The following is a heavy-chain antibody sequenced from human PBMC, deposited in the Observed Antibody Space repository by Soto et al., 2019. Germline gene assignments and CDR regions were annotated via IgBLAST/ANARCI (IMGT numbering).Heavy chain of an antibody. CDR3: ARERYQVISDGMDV. D-gene: IGHD2-2*01. Sequence: QVQLVQSGAEVKTPGASVRVSCKASGYTFTGYYIHWVREAPGQGLEWMGWINPQTGGTSYAQKFQGRVTLSRDKSINTAYLELSRLRFDDAAVYFCARERYQVISDGMDVWGQGTTVTVSS. V-gene: IGHV1-2*02. CDR2: INPQTGGT. CDR1: GYTFTGYY. J-gene: IGHJ6*02.